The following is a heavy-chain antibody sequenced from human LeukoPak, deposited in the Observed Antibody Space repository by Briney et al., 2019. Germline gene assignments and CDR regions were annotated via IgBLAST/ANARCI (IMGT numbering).Heavy chain of an antibody. D-gene: IGHD3-10*01. J-gene: IGHJ5*02. CDR2: ISYDGSNK. CDR3: AKDHGSGSYYNPNWFDP. Sequence: GGSLRLSCAASGFTFSSHGMHWVRQAPGKGLEWVAVISYDGSNKYYADSVKGRFTISRDNSKNTLYLQMNSLRAEDTAVYYCAKDHGSGSYYNPNWFDPWGQGTLVTVSS. V-gene: IGHV3-30*18. CDR1: GFTFSSHG.